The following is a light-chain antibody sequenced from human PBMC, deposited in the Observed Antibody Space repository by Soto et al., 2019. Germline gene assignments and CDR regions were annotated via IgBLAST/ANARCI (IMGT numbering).Light chain of an antibody. J-gene: IGKJ1*01. Sequence: EIVLTQSPGTLSLSPGERATLSCRASQSVSSSYLAWYQQKPGQAPRLLIYGASSRATGIPDRFSGSGSGTDFTLTISRLEPEDFPVYYCQQYGSSPWWTCGQGTKVEIK. V-gene: IGKV3-20*01. CDR2: GAS. CDR1: QSVSSSY. CDR3: QQYGSSPWWT.